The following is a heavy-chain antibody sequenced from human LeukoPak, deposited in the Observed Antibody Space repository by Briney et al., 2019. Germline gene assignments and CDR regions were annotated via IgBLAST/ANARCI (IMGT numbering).Heavy chain of an antibody. CDR3: AREGPGRLDY. CDR2: IYSDGTT. CDR1: GFTVNSNY. D-gene: IGHD2-8*02. J-gene: IGHJ4*02. Sequence: GGSLRLSCAASGFTVNSNYMSWVRQAPGKGLEWVSVIYSDGTTVYADSVKGRFTISRDNSKNTLFLQMNSLRAEDTAVYYCAREGPGRLDYWGQGTLVTVSS. V-gene: IGHV3-53*01.